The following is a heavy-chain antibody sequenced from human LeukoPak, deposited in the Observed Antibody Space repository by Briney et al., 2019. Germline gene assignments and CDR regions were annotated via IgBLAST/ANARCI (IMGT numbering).Heavy chain of an antibody. D-gene: IGHD6-13*01. V-gene: IGHV3-53*01. Sequence: PGGSLRPSCAASGFTFNNYAMSWVRQAPGKGLEWVSVMYSRGDTYYADSVKGRFTFSRDISKNTLYLQMNGLRTEDTAMYYCARDAPQVPAAGVLASWGQGTLVTVSS. CDR1: GFTFNNYA. CDR3: ARDAPQVPAAGVLAS. J-gene: IGHJ5*02. CDR2: MYSRGDT.